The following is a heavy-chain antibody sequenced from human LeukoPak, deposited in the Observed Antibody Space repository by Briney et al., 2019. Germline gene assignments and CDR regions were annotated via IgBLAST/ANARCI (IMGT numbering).Heavy chain of an antibody. V-gene: IGHV3-66*01. CDR1: GFTVSSNY. J-gene: IGHJ4*02. D-gene: IGHD3-22*01. CDR2: IYSGGST. Sequence: GGSLRLSCAASGFTVSSNYMNWVRQAPGKGLEWVSVIYSGGSTYYADSVKGRFTISRDNSKNTLYLQMNSLRTEDTAVYFCAKEIYYDSSAFFDYWGQGTLVTVSS. CDR3: AKEIYYDSSAFFDY.